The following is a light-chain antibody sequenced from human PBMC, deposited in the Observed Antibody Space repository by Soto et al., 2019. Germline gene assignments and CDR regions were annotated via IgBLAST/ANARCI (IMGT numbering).Light chain of an antibody. Sequence: QSVLTQPPSASGTPGQRVTISCSGSSSNIGSNTVNWYQQLPGTAPKLLIYSNNQRPSGVPDRFSGSKSGTSASLAISGLQSEDGADYYCAAWDDSLNGPNYVFGTGTKVTV. V-gene: IGLV1-44*01. J-gene: IGLJ1*01. CDR1: SSNIGSNT. CDR2: SNN. CDR3: AAWDDSLNGPNYV.